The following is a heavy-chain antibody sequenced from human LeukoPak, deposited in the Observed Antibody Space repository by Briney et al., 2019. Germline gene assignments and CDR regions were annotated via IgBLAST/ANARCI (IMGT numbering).Heavy chain of an antibody. CDR3: ASSLYNSDSSAYYPDS. CDR2: ISSSSSYI. CDR1: GFTLSSYT. D-gene: IGHD3-22*01. V-gene: IGHV3-21*01. J-gene: IGHJ4*02. Sequence: PGGSLRLSCAASGFTLSSYTMNWVRQAPGKGLEGVSFISSSSSYIYYADSVKGRFTIPRNNPTNSLYLQLNSLRAEDTAVYYCASSLYNSDSSAYYPDSWGQGTLVTVSS.